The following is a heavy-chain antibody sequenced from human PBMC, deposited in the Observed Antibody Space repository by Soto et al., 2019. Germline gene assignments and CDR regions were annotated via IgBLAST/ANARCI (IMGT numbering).Heavy chain of an antibody. CDR3: ARTSYYYGSGSNNWFDP. V-gene: IGHV5-51*01. CDR2: IYPGDSDT. CDR1: GYSFTSYW. D-gene: IGHD3-10*01. J-gene: IGHJ5*02. Sequence: GESLKISCKGSGYSFTSYWIGWVRQMPGKGLEWMGIIYPGDSDTRYSPSFQGQVTISADKSISTAYLQWSSLKASDTAMYYCARTSYYYGSGSNNWFDPWGQGTLVTVSS.